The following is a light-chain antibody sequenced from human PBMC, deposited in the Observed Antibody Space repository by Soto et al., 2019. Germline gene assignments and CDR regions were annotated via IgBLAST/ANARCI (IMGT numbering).Light chain of an antibody. CDR3: GADHGSETNFVWI. V-gene: IGLV9-49*01. CDR2: VGTGGIVG. J-gene: IGLJ2*01. CDR1: SGYSNYK. Sequence: QLVLTQPPSAPASLGASVTLTCTLSSGYSNYKVDWYQQRPGKGPRFVMRVGTGGIVGSKGDGIPDRFSVLGSGLNRYLTIKNIQEEDESDYHCGADHGSETNFVWIFGGGTKLTVL.